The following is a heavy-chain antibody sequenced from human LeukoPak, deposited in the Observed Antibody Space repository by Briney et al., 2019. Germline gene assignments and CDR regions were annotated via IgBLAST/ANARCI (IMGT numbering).Heavy chain of an antibody. V-gene: IGHV4-59*08. CDR1: GGSISSYY. CDR3: ARHASQGLNKPLDY. D-gene: IGHD6-19*01. Sequence: SETLSLTCTVSGGSISSYYWSWIRQTPGKGLEWIGYIYYRGTTNCNPSLKSRVTISVDTSKNQFSLKLSSVTAADTAVYYCARHASQGLNKPLDYWGQGTLVTVSS. CDR2: IYYRGTT. J-gene: IGHJ4*02.